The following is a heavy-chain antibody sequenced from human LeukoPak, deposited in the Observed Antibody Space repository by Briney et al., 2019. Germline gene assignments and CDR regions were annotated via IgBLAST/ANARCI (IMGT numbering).Heavy chain of an antibody. Sequence: PSETLSLTCAVYGGSFSGYYWSWIRQPPGKGLEWIGEINHSGSTNYNPSLKSRVTISVDRSKNQFSLKLSSVTAADTAVYYCARGDSSGYLSDFDYWGQGTLVTVSS. D-gene: IGHD3-22*01. J-gene: IGHJ4*02. V-gene: IGHV4-34*01. CDR2: INHSGST. CDR1: GGSFSGYY. CDR3: ARGDSSGYLSDFDY.